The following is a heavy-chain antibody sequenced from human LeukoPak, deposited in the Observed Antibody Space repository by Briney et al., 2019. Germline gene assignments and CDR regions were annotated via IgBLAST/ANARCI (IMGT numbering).Heavy chain of an antibody. CDR1: GGTFSSYA. CDR3: AVTRTGTVTTFDY. D-gene: IGHD4-17*01. Sequence: ASVKVSCKASGGTFSSYAIRWVRQAPGQGLEWMGRIIPISGTANYAQKFQGRVTITTDEPTSTAYMELSSLTSEDTAVYYCAVTRTGTVTTFDYWGQGTLVTASS. V-gene: IGHV1-69*05. CDR2: IIPISGTA. J-gene: IGHJ4*02.